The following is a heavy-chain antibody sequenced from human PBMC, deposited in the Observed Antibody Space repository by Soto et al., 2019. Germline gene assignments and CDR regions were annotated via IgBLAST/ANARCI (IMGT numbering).Heavy chain of an antibody. J-gene: IGHJ4*02. CDR1: GFTFSSYS. Sequence: GGSLRLSCAASGFTFSSYSMNWVRQAPGKGLEWVSYISSSSSTIYYADSVKGRFTISRDNAKNQFSLKLSSVTAADTAVYYCARGGLLPDYWGQGTLVTVSS. V-gene: IGHV3-48*01. D-gene: IGHD6-19*01. CDR3: ARGGLLPDY. CDR2: ISSSSSTI.